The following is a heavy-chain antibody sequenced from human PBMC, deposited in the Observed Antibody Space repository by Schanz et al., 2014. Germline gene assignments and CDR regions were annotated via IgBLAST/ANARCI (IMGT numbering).Heavy chain of an antibody. J-gene: IGHJ4*02. CDR2: IIPITGIT. D-gene: IGHD2-15*01. CDR3: ARVVAAAPQGCNY. CDR1: GYTFTSFA. Sequence: QVQLVQSGSELKKPGASVKVSCKASGYTFTSFAMNWVRQAPGQGLEWMGRIIPITGITNYAQKFQGRVTFTADKSTSTAFLEVNSLRSEDTAVYYCARVVAAAPQGCNYWGRGTLVTVSS. V-gene: IGHV1-69*09.